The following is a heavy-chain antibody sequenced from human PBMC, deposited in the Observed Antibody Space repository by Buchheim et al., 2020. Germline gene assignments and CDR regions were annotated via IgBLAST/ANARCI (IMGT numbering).Heavy chain of an antibody. CDR3: ARGALYYYDSSGYRSIGYYFDY. CDR2: ISSSGSTI. D-gene: IGHD3-22*01. J-gene: IGHJ4*02. Sequence: EVQLVESGGGLVQPGGSLRLSCAASGFTFSSYEMNWVRQAPGKGLEWVSYISSSGSTIYYADSVKGRFTISRDNAKNSLYLQMNSLRAEDTAVYYCARGALYYYDSSGYRSIGYYFDYWGQGTL. CDR1: GFTFSSYE. V-gene: IGHV3-48*03.